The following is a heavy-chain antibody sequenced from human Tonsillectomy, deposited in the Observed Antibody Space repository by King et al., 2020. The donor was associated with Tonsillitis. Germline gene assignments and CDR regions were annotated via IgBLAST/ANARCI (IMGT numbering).Heavy chain of an antibody. D-gene: IGHD4-17*01. CDR1: GFTFRIYA. CDR3: ARDKEDYGDYVGYFYY. V-gene: IGHV3-30*04. CDR2: ISYDGNNK. J-gene: IGHJ4*02. Sequence: VQLVESGGGVVQPGRSLRLSCAASGFTFRIYAMHWVRQAPGKGLEWVAVISYDGNNKYYADSVKGRFTISRDNSKNTVYLQMNSLRGEDTAVYYCARDKEDYGDYVGYFYYWGQGTLVTVSS.